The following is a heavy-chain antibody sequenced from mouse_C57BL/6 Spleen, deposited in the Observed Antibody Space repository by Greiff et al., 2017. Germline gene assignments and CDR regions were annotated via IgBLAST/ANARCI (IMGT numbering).Heavy chain of an antibody. J-gene: IGHJ4*01. Sequence: EVMLVESGEGLVKPGGSLKLSCAASGFTFSSYAMSWVRQTPEKRLAWVAYISSGGGYIYYADTVKGRFTISRDNARNTLYLQMSSLKSEDTAMYYCTRYGSSYYYAMDYWGQGTSVTVSS. CDR3: TRYGSSYYYAMDY. CDR2: ISSGGGYI. D-gene: IGHD1-1*01. CDR1: GFTFSSYA. V-gene: IGHV5-9-1*02.